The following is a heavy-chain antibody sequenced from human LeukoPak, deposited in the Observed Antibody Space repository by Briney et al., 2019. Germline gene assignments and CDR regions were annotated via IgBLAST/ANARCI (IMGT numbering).Heavy chain of an antibody. V-gene: IGHV5-51*01. J-gene: IGHJ6*02. CDR3: ARLMECITIFGLGGYYYYGMDV. CDR2: IYPGDSDT. Sequence: GESLKISCKGSGYSFTSYWIGWVRQMPGKGLEWMGIIYPGDSDTRYSPSFQGQVTISADKSISTAYLQWSSLKASDTAMYYCARLMECITIFGLGGYYYYGMDVWGQGTTVTVSS. CDR1: GYSFTSYW. D-gene: IGHD3-3*01.